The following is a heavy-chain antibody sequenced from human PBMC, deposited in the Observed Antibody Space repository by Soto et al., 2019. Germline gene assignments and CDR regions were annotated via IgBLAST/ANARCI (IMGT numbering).Heavy chain of an antibody. CDR1: GDSVSSISAG. D-gene: IGHD3-3*01. CDR3: ARDIDFGY. J-gene: IGHJ4*02. CDR2: TYYRSRWYN. Sequence: SPTLSLPCAISGDSVSSISAGWNWIRQSPSRGLEWLGRTYYRSRWYNEYGVSVKSRITINPDTSRNQISLQLNSVTPEDTAIYYCARDIDFGYLGRGTQVTVSS. V-gene: IGHV6-1*01.